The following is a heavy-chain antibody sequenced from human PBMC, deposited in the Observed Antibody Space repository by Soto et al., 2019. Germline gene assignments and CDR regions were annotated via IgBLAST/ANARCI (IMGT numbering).Heavy chain of an antibody. J-gene: IGHJ6*02. CDR1: GYTFTSYA. V-gene: IGHV1-3*01. Sequence: ASVKVSCKASGYTFTSYAMHWVCQAPGQRLEWMGWINAGNGNTKYSQKFQGRVTITRDTSASTAYMELSSLRSEDTAVYYCARVPPRYYDILTGYKYYYYYGMDVWGQGTTVTVSS. CDR2: INAGNGNT. D-gene: IGHD3-9*01. CDR3: ARVPPRYYDILTGYKYYYYYGMDV.